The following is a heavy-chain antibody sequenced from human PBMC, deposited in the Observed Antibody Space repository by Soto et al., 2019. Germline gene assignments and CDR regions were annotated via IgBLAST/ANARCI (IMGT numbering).Heavy chain of an antibody. Sequence: EVQLLESGGGLVQPGGSLRLSCAASGFTFSSYTMSWVRQGPGKGLEWVSGISSSGGSTVYADSVKGRFTISRDNFKNTLYLQMNCLRAEDTAVYYCAKGWGDYWGQGTPVTVSS. J-gene: IGHJ4*02. CDR2: ISSSGGST. CDR1: GFTFSSYT. V-gene: IGHV3-23*01. D-gene: IGHD7-27*01. CDR3: AKGWGDY.